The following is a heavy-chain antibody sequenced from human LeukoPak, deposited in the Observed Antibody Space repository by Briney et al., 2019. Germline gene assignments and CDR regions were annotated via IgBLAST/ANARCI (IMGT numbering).Heavy chain of an antibody. V-gene: IGHV4-61*01. J-gene: IGHJ4*02. CDR1: GGSVSSGSYY. CDR3: ARGRQYYYDSSGYPKYFDY. CDR2: IYYSGST. D-gene: IGHD3-22*01. Sequence: SETLSLTCTVSGGSVSSGSYYWSWIRQPPGKGLEWIGYIYYSGSTNYNPSLKSRVTISVDTSKNQFSLKLSSVTAADTAVYYCARGRQYYYDSSGYPKYFDYWGQGTLVTVSS.